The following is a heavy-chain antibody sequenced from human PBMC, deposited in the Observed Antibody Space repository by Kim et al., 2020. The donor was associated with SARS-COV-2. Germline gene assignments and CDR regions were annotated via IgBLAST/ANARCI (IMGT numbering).Heavy chain of an antibody. J-gene: IGHJ4*02. CDR2: K. D-gene: IGHD5-12*01. Sequence: KFYADSVKGRFTISRDNAKNSLYLQMNSLRVEDTAVYYCARCGVATPGALWGQGTLVTVSS. CDR3: ARCGVATPGAL. V-gene: IGHV3-7*01.